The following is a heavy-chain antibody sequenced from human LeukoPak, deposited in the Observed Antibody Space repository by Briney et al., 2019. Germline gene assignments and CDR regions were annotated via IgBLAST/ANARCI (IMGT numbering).Heavy chain of an antibody. D-gene: IGHD3-3*01. CDR3: ARHGDFWSGAFDY. Sequence: SETPSLTCTVSGGSISSYYWSWIRQPPGKGLEWIGYIYTSGSTNYNPSLKSRVTISVDTSKNQFSLKLSSVTAADTAVYYCARHGDFWSGAFDYWGQGTLVTVSS. CDR2: IYTSGST. CDR1: GGSISSYY. V-gene: IGHV4-4*09. J-gene: IGHJ4*02.